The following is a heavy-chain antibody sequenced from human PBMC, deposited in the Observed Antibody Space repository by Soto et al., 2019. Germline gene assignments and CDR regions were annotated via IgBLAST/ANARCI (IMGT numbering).Heavy chain of an antibody. D-gene: IGHD3-9*01. V-gene: IGHV3-23*01. J-gene: IGHJ4*02. CDR1: GFTFSNFA. CDR2: LTGSSGVT. Sequence: GGSLRLSCVVSGFTFSNFAMSWVRQAPGKGLEWVSTLTGSSGVTYYADSVKGRFAISRDNSRNTLSLQMNSLTAEDTAVYYCAKGGATYGLLTHDYWGQGTRVTSPQ. CDR3: AKGGATYGLLTHDY.